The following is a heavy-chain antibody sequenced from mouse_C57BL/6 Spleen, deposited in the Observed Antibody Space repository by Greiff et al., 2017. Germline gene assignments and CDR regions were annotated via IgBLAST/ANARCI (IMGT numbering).Heavy chain of an antibody. CDR1: GYTFTSYW. Sequence: QVQLQQPGAELVMPGASVKLSCKASGYTFTSYWMHWVKQRPGQGLEWIGEIDPSDSYTNYNQKFKGKSTLTVDKSSSTAYMQLSSLTSEDSAVYYCARGDSSGHWYFDVWGTGTMVTVSS. CDR3: ARGDSSGHWYFDV. CDR2: IDPSDSYT. J-gene: IGHJ1*03. V-gene: IGHV1-69*01. D-gene: IGHD3-2*02.